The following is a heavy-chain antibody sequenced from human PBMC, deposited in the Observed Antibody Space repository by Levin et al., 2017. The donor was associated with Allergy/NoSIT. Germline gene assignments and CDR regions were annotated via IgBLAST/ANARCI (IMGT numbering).Heavy chain of an antibody. CDR2: MKPNSGKT. Sequence: EASVKVSCKPSGYAFTSYDINWVRQATGQGLEWMGYMKPNSGKTGYAQKFQGRVTMTTNTSISAAYMELSSLRSEDTAVYYCARGTTGSTGGGMDVWGQGTTVTVSS. V-gene: IGHV1-8*01. CDR1: GYAFTSYD. J-gene: IGHJ6*02. CDR3: ARGTTGSTGGGMDV. D-gene: IGHD1-1*01.